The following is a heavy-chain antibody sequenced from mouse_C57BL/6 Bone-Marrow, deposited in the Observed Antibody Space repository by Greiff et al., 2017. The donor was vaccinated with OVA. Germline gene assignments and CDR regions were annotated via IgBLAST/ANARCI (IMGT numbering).Heavy chain of an antibody. CDR3: ARDYGSPSDFDV. J-gene: IGHJ1*03. Sequence: EVQLVESGGGLVKPGGSLKLSCAASGFTFSDYGMHWVRQAPEKGLAWVAYISSGSSTIYYADTVKGRFTISRDNAKNTLFLQMTSLRSEDTAMDYCARDYGSPSDFDVWGTGTTVTVSS. D-gene: IGHD1-1*01. CDR1: GFTFSDYG. V-gene: IGHV5-17*01. CDR2: ISSGSSTI.